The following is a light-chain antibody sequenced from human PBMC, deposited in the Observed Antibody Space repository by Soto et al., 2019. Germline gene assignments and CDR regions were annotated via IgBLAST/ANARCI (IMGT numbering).Light chain of an antibody. CDR2: KAS. CDR1: QTISTW. J-gene: IGKJ1*01. Sequence: DIQMTQSPSTLSASVGDRVTITCRASQTISTWLAWYQQKAGKAPKVLIYKASSLQIGVPSRFSASGSGTDFTLTISRLEPEDFGVYYCQQYSNSPLTFGQGTKVDIK. V-gene: IGKV1-5*03. CDR3: QQYSNSPLT.